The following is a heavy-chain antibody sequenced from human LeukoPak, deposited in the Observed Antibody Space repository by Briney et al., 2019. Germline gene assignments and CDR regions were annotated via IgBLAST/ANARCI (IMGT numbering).Heavy chain of an antibody. CDR2: ILHSGPT. J-gene: IGHJ4*02. CDR1: GASVSSYY. V-gene: IGHV4-34*09. Sequence: SETLSLTCAVYGASVSSYYWIWIRQTPGKGLDWIGYILHSGPTYYNPSLKNGLRMVIDTSKNQFVLTLTSVTVADTAMYYCASGFDNEGNYYFDYWGQGILVTVSS. D-gene: IGHD3-3*01. CDR3: ASGFDNEGNYYFDY.